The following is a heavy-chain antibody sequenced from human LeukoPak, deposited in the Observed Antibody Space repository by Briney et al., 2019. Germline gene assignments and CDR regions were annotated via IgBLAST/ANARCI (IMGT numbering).Heavy chain of an antibody. V-gene: IGHV3-11*01. J-gene: IGHJ6*02. Sequence: PGGSLRLSCAASGFTFSDYYMSWIRQAPGKGLEWVSYISSSGSTIYYADSVKGRFTISRDNAKNSLYLQMNSLRAEDTAVYYCASGVTVYYYYGMDVWGQGTTVTASS. CDR1: GFTFSDYY. D-gene: IGHD2-8*01. CDR3: ASGVTVYYYYGMDV. CDR2: ISSSGSTI.